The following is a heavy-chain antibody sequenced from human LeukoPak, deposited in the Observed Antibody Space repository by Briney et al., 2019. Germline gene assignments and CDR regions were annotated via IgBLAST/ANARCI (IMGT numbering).Heavy chain of an antibody. D-gene: IGHD6-19*01. CDR2: ISYDGSNK. Sequence: GGSLRLSCAASGFSFSSYALSWVRQAPGKGLEWVAVISYDGSNKYYADSVKGRFTISRDNSKNTLYLQMNSLRAEDTAVYYCAKEHSSGWSAFDYWGQGTLVTVSS. V-gene: IGHV3-30*18. CDR1: GFSFSSYA. CDR3: AKEHSSGWSAFDY. J-gene: IGHJ4*02.